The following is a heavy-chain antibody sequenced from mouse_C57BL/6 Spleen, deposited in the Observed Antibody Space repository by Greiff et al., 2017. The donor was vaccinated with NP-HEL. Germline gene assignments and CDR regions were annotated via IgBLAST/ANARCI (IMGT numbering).Heavy chain of an antibody. CDR1: GFTFSNYW. CDR3: TASSSWFAY. D-gene: IGHD1-1*01. V-gene: IGHV6-3*01. Sequence: DVKLVESGGGLVQPGGSMKLSCVASGFTFSNYWMNWVRQSPEKGLEWVAQIRLKSDNYATHYAESVKGRFTISRDDSKSSVYLQMNNLRAEDTGIYYCTASSSWFAYWGQGTLVTVSA. J-gene: IGHJ3*01. CDR2: IRLKSDNYAT.